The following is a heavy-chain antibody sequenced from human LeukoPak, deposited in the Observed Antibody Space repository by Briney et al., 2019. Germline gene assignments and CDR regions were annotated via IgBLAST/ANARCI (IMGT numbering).Heavy chain of an antibody. V-gene: IGHV3-48*03. Sequence: GGSLRLSCAASGFTFSDYEINWVRQAPGKGLEWVSCISTSGSTTYYADSVKGRFTISRDNAKNSLFLRMSTLTVEDTAVYYCARGALHVFDYWGQGTPVTVSS. CDR3: ARGALHVFDY. D-gene: IGHD3-10*02. J-gene: IGHJ4*02. CDR1: GFTFSDYE. CDR2: ISTSGSTT.